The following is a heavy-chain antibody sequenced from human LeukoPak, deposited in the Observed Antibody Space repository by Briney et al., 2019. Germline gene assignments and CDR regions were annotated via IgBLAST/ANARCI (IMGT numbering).Heavy chain of an antibody. J-gene: IGHJ4*02. CDR3: ARGRYYDYIWGSYREHGIFDY. V-gene: IGHV1-8*01. Sequence: ASVKVSCKASGYTFTSYDINWVRQATGQGLEWMGWMNPNSGNTGYAQKFQGRVTMTRNTSISTAYMELSSLRSEDTAVYYCARGRYYDYIWGSYREHGIFDYWGQGTLVTVSS. CDR1: GYTFTSYD. D-gene: IGHD3-16*01. CDR2: MNPNSGNT.